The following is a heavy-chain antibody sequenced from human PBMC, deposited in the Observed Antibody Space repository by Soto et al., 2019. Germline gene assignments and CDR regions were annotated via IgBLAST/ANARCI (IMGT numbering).Heavy chain of an antibody. J-gene: IGHJ4*02. Sequence: QVQLVESGGGVVQPGRSLRLSCAASGFTFSSYAMHWVRQAPGKGLEWVAVISYDGSNKYYADSVKGRFTISRDNSKNTLYLQMNSLRAEDTAVYYCARDYYDSSGDYTTGYWGQGTLVTVSS. D-gene: IGHD3-22*01. V-gene: IGHV3-30-3*01. CDR1: GFTFSSYA. CDR3: ARDYYDSSGDYTTGY. CDR2: ISYDGSNK.